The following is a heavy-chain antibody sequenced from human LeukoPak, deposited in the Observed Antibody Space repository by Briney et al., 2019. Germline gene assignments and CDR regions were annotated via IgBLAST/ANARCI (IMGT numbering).Heavy chain of an antibody. J-gene: IGHJ4*02. CDR3: SKESNYDSSGYFN. Sequence: GGPLRLSCGASGFVFSSYGIHGVGKAPGKGLEGVAFIRFDGSTPYYAESVKGRFTVSRDNPKFTAYLQVNSLRAEDTAVYYCSKESNYDSSGYFNWGQGTLVTVS. CDR1: GFVFSSYG. V-gene: IGHV3-30*02. D-gene: IGHD3-22*01. CDR2: IRFDGSTP.